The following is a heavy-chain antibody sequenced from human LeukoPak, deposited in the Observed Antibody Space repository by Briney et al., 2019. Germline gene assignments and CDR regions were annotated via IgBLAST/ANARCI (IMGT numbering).Heavy chain of an antibody. CDR3: VKGGQWLVPYYFDY. CDR2: ITSKGGST. D-gene: IGHD6-19*01. Sequence: GGSLRLSCSASGFTFSTNAMHWVRQAPGKGLEYVSAITSKGGSTYYADSVKGRFTISRDNSKNTLYLQMSSLIPEDTAVYYCVKGGQWLVPYYFDYWGQGTLVTVFS. J-gene: IGHJ4*02. V-gene: IGHV3-64D*06. CDR1: GFTFSTNA.